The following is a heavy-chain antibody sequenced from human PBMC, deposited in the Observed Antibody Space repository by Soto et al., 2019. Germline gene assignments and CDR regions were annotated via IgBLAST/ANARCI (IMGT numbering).Heavy chain of an antibody. D-gene: IGHD2-2*02. CDR3: AREGNTSCYIGFDY. Sequence: SETLSLTCAVYGGSFSGYYWSWIRQPPGKGLEWIGEINHSGSTNYNPSLKSRVTISVDTSKNQFSLKLSSVTAADTAVYYCAREGNTSCYIGFDYWGQGTLVTVSS. CDR1: GGSFSGYY. CDR2: INHSGST. J-gene: IGHJ4*02. V-gene: IGHV4-34*01.